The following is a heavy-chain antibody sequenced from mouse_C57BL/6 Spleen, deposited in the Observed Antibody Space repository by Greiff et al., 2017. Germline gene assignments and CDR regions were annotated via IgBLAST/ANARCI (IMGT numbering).Heavy chain of an antibody. CDR1: GFTFSDYG. Sequence: EVKLVESGGGLVKPGGSLKLSCAASGFTFSDYGMHWVRQAPEKGLEWVAYISSGSSTIYYADTVKGRFTISRDNAKNTLFLQMTSLRSEDTAMYYCARSYSNYGGGFAYWGQGTLVTVSA. CDR3: ARSYSNYGGGFAY. D-gene: IGHD2-5*01. V-gene: IGHV5-17*01. CDR2: ISSGSSTI. J-gene: IGHJ3*01.